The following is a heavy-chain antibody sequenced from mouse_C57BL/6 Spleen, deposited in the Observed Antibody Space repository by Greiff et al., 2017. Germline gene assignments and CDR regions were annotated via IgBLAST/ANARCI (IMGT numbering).Heavy chain of an antibody. Sequence: EVMLVESGGDLVKPGGCLYLSCAASGFTFSSYGMSWVRQTPDKRLEWVATISSGGGYTYYPGSGKGHSTISRDNAKNTLYLQMSSLKSEDTAMYYCARDWDYWGQGTTLTVSS. CDR2: ISSGGGYT. CDR3: ARDWDY. CDR1: GFTFSSYG. J-gene: IGHJ2*01. V-gene: IGHV5-6*01. D-gene: IGHD4-1*01.